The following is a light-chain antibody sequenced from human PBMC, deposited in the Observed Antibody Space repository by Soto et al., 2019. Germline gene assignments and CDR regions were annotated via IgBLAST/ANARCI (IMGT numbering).Light chain of an antibody. V-gene: IGLV2-14*01. CDR1: SSDVGGYNY. Sequence: QSVLTQPASVSGSPGQSITISCTGTSSDVGGYNYVSWYQQHPGKAPKLMIYDVSKRPSGVSNRFSGSKSGNTASLTISGLQAEDEADYYCSSYTSSSKGYVFGTGTKVTVL. J-gene: IGLJ1*01. CDR2: DVS. CDR3: SSYTSSSKGYV.